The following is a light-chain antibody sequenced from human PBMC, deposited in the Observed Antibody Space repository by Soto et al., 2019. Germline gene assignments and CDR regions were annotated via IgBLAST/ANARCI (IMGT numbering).Light chain of an antibody. V-gene: IGKV3-20*01. CDR2: GAY. J-gene: IGKJ4*01. Sequence: EIVFKQSPGTPSLSPGERATLSCRASQNVDSNYLAWYQQKPGQAHRLLIYGAYNRATGIQDRFSGSGSGTDFALTITSLQAEDFATYYCKQLRMYPSTFGGGTKVDIK. CDR1: QNVDSNY. CDR3: KQLRMYPST.